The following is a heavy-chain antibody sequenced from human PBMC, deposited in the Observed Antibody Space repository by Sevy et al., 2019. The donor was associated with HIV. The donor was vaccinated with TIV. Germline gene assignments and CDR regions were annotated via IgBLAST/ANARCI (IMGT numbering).Heavy chain of an antibody. V-gene: IGHV4-30-2*01. CDR1: GGSISSGLYS. D-gene: IGHD4-17*01. CDR2: IYHTGPT. Sequence: SETLSLTCAVSGGSISSGLYSWNWIRHPPGKSLEWIGYIYHTGPTYYNPSLKSRVTISVDRSKNQFSLRLSSVTAADTAVYYCARDSGDYPYYFDHWGQGTLVTVSS. CDR3: ARDSGDYPYYFDH. J-gene: IGHJ4*02.